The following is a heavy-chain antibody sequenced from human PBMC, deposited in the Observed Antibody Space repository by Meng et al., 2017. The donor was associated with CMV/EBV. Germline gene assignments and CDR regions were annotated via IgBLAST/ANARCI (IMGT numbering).Heavy chain of an antibody. V-gene: IGHV4-34*01. CDR2: INHSGST. Sequence: SETLSLTCAVYGGSFSGYYWSWLRQPPGKGLEWIGEINHSGSTNYNPSLKSRVTISVDTSKNQFSLKLSSVTAADTAVYYCARGMMDDYGGIYDAFDIWGQGTMVTVSS. J-gene: IGHJ3*02. CDR3: ARGMMDDYGGIYDAFDI. D-gene: IGHD4/OR15-4a*01. CDR1: GGSFSGYY.